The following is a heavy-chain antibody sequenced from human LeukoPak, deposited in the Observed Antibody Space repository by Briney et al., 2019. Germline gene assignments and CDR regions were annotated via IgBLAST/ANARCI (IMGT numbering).Heavy chain of an antibody. CDR1: GFTFGTYA. J-gene: IGHJ3*02. Sequence: PGGSLRLSCAASGFTFGTYAMSWVRQAPGKGLEWVSAISGSGGSTYYADSVKGRFTISRDNSKNTLYLQMNSLRAEDTAVYYCAKDVPYPSPLGYCSGGSCSDAFDIWGQGTMVTVSS. V-gene: IGHV3-23*01. CDR2: ISGSGGST. CDR3: AKDVPYPSPLGYCSGGSCSDAFDI. D-gene: IGHD2-15*01.